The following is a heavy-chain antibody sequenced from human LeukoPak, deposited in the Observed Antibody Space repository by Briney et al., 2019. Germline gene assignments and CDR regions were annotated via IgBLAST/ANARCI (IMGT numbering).Heavy chain of an antibody. CDR3: TRDIQLST. V-gene: IGHV3-23*01. CDR2: ISFSGANS. CDR1: GFTFSDSA. Sequence: GGSLRLSCAASGFTFSDSAMTWVRQAPGKGLDWVSLISFSGANSYYADSVKGRFTISRDNSKDTLFLQMNSLRAEDTAIYYCTRDIQLSTWGLGTMVTVSS. J-gene: IGHJ3*01. D-gene: IGHD5-24*01.